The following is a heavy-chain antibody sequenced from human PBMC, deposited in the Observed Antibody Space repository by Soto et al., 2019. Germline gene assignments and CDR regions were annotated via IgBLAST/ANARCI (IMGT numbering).Heavy chain of an antibody. J-gene: IGHJ4*02. CDR2: ISYDGSNK. CDR1: GFTFSSYG. D-gene: IGHD3-16*02. CDR3: AKDAAVMITFGGVIVSYFDY. V-gene: IGHV3-30*18. Sequence: GGSLRLSCAASGFTFSSYGMHWVRQAPGKGLEWVAVISYDGSNKYYADSVKGRFTISRDNSKNTLYLQMNSLRAEDTAVYYCAKDAAVMITFGGVIVSYFDYWGQGTLVTVSS.